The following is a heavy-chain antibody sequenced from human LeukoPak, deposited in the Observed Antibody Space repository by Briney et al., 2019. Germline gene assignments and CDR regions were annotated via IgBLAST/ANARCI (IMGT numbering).Heavy chain of an antibody. CDR1: GFTFSSYG. CDR2: IRYDGSNK. Sequence: PGESLTLSCAASGFTFSSYGMHWVRQAPGKGLEWVAFIRYDGSNKYYADSVKGRFTISRDNSKNTLYLQMNSLRAEDTAVYYCAKDKTLAARTYFDYWGQGTLVTVSS. V-gene: IGHV3-30*02. J-gene: IGHJ4*02. D-gene: IGHD6-6*01. CDR3: AKDKTLAARTYFDY.